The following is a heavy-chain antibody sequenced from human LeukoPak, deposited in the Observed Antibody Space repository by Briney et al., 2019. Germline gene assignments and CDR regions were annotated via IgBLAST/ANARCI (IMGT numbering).Heavy chain of an antibody. D-gene: IGHD2-2*01. V-gene: IGHV3-9*01. CDR2: ISWNSAIM. CDR3: AKSPSSTSFHFDY. Sequence: PGRSLRLSCAASGFTFDDYAMHWVRQAPGKGLEWVSSISWNSAIMGYADSVKGRFTISRDNSKNTLYLQMNSLRAEDTAVYYCAKSPSSTSFHFDYWGQGTLVTVSS. J-gene: IGHJ4*02. CDR1: GFTFDDYA.